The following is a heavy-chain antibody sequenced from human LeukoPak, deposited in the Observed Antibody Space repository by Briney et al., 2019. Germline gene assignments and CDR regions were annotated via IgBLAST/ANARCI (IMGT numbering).Heavy chain of an antibody. J-gene: IGHJ3*02. V-gene: IGHV3-53*01. Sequence: PGGSLRLSCAASGFTVSSNYMSWVRQAPGKGLEWVSVIYSGGSTYYADSVKGRFTISRDNSKNTLYLQMNSLRAEDTAVYYCASSTTHYAFDIWGQGTMVTVSS. D-gene: IGHD1-1*01. CDR3: ASSTTHYAFDI. CDR1: GFTVSSNY. CDR2: IYSGGST.